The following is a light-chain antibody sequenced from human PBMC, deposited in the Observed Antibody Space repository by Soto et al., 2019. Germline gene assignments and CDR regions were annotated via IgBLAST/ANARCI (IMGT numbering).Light chain of an antibody. CDR2: AAS. V-gene: IGKV1-27*01. Sequence: DIQMTQSPSALSASVGDRVTSSCRASQGISIYLAWYQQKPGKVPQVLINAASILQSGVPSRFSGSGSGTEFTLTITSLHPEDVGTYYCQKYDSVPCTFGQGTKVEIK. CDR1: QGISIY. CDR3: QKYDSVPCT. J-gene: IGKJ1*01.